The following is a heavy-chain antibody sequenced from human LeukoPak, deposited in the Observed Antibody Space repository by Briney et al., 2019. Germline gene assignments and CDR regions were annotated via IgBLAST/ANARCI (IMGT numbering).Heavy chain of an antibody. Sequence: ASVKVSCKVSGYTLTELSMHWVRQAPGKGLEWMGGFDPEDGETIYAQKFQGRVTMTEDTSTDTAYMELSSLRSEDTAVYYCATAKRRDFWSGYSPFDYWGQGTLVTVSS. V-gene: IGHV1-24*01. CDR2: FDPEDGET. J-gene: IGHJ4*02. CDR3: ATAKRRDFWSGYSPFDY. D-gene: IGHD3-3*01. CDR1: GYTLTELS.